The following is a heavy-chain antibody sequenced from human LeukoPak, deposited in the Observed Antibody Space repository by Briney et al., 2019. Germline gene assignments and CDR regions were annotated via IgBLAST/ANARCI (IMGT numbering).Heavy chain of an antibody. CDR3: ARVTGYMIEDYFDY. D-gene: IGHD3-22*01. Sequence: SETLSLTCTVSGGSISSSSYYWGWIRQPPGKGLEWIGSIYYSGSTNYNPSLKSRVTISVDTSKNQFSLRLSSVTAADTAVYYRARVTGYMIEDYFDYWGQGTLVTVSS. CDR1: GGSISSSSYY. CDR2: IYYSGST. J-gene: IGHJ4*02. V-gene: IGHV4-39*07.